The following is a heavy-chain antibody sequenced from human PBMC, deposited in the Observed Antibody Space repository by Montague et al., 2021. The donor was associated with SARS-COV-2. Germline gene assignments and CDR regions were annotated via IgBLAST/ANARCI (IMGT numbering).Heavy chain of an antibody. J-gene: IGHJ4*02. Sequence: PALVKPTQTLTLTCTFSGFSLSTSGMCVNWIRQPPGKALEWLARXDWDDDKYYSTSLKTRLTISKDTSKNQVVLTMTNMDPVDTATYYCAREYSSGVYFDYWGQGTLVTVSS. CDR2: XDWDDDK. CDR1: GFSLSTSGMC. D-gene: IGHD6-19*01. V-gene: IGHV2-70*11. CDR3: AREYSSGVYFDY.